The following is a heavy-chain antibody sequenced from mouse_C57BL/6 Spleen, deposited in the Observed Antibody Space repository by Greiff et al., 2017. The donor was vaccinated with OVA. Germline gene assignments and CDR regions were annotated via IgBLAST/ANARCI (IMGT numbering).Heavy chain of an antibody. V-gene: IGHV1-5*01. D-gene: IGHD2-4*01. CDR1: GYTFTSYW. J-gene: IGHJ3*01. Sequence: VQLKQSGTVLARPGASVKMSCKTSGYTFTSYWMHWVKQRPGQGLEWIGAIYPGNSDTSYNQKFKGKAKLTAVTSASTAYMELSSLTNEDSAVYYCTKPPLYYDYDEAWFAYWGQGTLVTVSA. CDR3: TKPPLYYDYDEAWFAY. CDR2: IYPGNSDT.